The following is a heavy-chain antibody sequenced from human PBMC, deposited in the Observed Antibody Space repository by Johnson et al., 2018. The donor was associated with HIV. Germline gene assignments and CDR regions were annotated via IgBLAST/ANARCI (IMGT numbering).Heavy chain of an antibody. V-gene: IGHV3-15*01. J-gene: IGHJ3*02. Sequence: VQLVESGGGVVQPGRSLRLSCAASGFTFSSYVIHWVSQAPGKGLEWVGHIKSKTDGGTTDYAAPVKGRFTISRDDSKNTLYLQMNSLRVEDTAVYYCASADVFDIWGQGTVVTVSS. CDR2: IKSKTDGGTT. CDR1: GFTFSSYV. CDR3: ASADVFDI.